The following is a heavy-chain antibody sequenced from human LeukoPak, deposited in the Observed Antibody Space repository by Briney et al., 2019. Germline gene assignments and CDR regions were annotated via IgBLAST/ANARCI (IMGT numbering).Heavy chain of an antibody. CDR3: ARYCSSTTCSDNAFDF. Sequence: SETLSLTCTVSGXSVSSGSYYWSWIRQPPGRGLEWIAYIYYSGTTNYNPSLKSRVTISADTSKNQFSLKLSSVTAADTAMYYCARYCSSTTCSDNAFDFWGQGTMVTVSS. D-gene: IGHD2-2*01. CDR2: IYYSGTT. V-gene: IGHV4-61*01. J-gene: IGHJ3*01. CDR1: GXSVSSGSYY.